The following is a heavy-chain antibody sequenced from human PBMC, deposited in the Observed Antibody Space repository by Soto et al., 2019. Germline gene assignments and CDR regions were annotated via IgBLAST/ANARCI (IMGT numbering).Heavy chain of an antibody. J-gene: IGHJ4*02. CDR3: ARLYREYYDTSAYQYFDC. Sequence: GESLKISCKGSGYSFTSYWIGWVRQMPGKGLEWMGIISPGDSDSKYRPSFRGQVTISADKSISTAYLQWSSLKASDTAMYYCARLYREYYDTSAYQYFDCWGQGTLVTVSS. CDR2: ISPGDSDS. V-gene: IGHV5-51*01. D-gene: IGHD3-22*01. CDR1: GYSFTSYW.